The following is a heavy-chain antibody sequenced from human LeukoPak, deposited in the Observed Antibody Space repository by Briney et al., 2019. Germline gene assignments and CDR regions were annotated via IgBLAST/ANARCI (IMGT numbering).Heavy chain of an antibody. Sequence: AASVKVSRKASGYTFTSYGISWVRQAPGQGLEWMGWISAYNGNTNYAQKLQGRVTMTTDTSTSTAYMELRSLRSDDTAVYYCARVAWAAAGTTDAFDIWGQGTMVTVSS. CDR3: ARVAWAAAGTTDAFDI. J-gene: IGHJ3*02. V-gene: IGHV1-18*01. CDR2: ISAYNGNT. CDR1: GYTFTSYG. D-gene: IGHD6-13*01.